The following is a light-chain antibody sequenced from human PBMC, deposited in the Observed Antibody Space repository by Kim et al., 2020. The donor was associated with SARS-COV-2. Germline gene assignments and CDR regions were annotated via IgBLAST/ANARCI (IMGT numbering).Light chain of an antibody. J-gene: IGLJ2*01. CDR3: QAWDSSTEVV. CDR1: IGDKY. V-gene: IGLV3-1*01. Sequence: APGKKARIPRPGGEIGDKYACWYQQKPGQSPVLVIYQDSKRPSGIPERFSGSNSGNTATLTISGTQAMDEADYYCQAWDSSTEVVFGGGTQLTVL. CDR2: QDS.